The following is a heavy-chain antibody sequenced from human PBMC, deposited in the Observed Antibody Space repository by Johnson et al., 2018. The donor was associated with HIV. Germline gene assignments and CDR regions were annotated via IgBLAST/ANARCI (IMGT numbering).Heavy chain of an antibody. J-gene: IGHJ3*02. CDR3: ARRASILGAWRDAFDI. V-gene: IGHV3-64*01. D-gene: IGHD1-26*01. CDR2: ISSYGGST. CDR1: GFTFSSYA. Sequence: VQLVESGGGLVQTGGSLRLSCAASGFTFSSYAMHWVRQAPGKGLEYVSGISSYGGSTYYANSVKGRFPFSRDNSKNTLYLQMGSLRAEDMAVYYCARRASILGAWRDAFDIWGQGTMVTVSS.